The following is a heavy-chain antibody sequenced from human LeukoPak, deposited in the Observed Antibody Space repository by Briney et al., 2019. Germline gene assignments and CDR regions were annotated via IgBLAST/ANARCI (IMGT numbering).Heavy chain of an antibody. Sequence: PGGSLRLSCAASGFTFSSYAMSWVRQAPGKGLEWIGRFYNSGRTNFNPSLKSRVTISADTSKNQFSLKLRSVTAADTAVYYCARGDLKSDWFDPWGQGTLVIVST. J-gene: IGHJ5*02. CDR3: ARGDLKSDWFDP. CDR1: GFTFSSYA. D-gene: IGHD3-10*01. V-gene: IGHV4-59*08. CDR2: FYNSGRT.